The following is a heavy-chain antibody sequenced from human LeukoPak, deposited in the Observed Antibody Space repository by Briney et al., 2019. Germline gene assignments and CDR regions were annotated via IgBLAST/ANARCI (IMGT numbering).Heavy chain of an antibody. CDR3: AELGITMIGGV. J-gene: IGHJ6*04. CDR2: ISSSGSTI. V-gene: IGHV3-48*03. CDR1: GFTVSSYE. D-gene: IGHD3-10*02. Sequence: GGSLRLSCAASGFTVSSYEMNWVRQAPGKGLEWVSYISSSGSTIYYADSVKGRFTISRDNAKNSLYLQMNSLRAEDTAVYYCAELGITMIGGVRGKGTTVTISS.